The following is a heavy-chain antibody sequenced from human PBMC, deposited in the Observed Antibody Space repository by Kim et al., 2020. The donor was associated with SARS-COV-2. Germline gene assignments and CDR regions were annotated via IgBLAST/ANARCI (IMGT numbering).Heavy chain of an antibody. J-gene: IGHJ2*01. CDR3: ARDRGILSARAGFDL. Sequence: SETLSLTCAVSGGSISSSNWWCWVRQPPGQGLGLIGVIYHSGSTNYNPSLKSRVTISVDKSKNQFSLKLSSVTAADTAVYYCARDRGILSARAGFDLWGGGTLVTVSS. V-gene: IGHV4-4*02. D-gene: IGHD2-15*01. CDR2: IYHSGST. CDR1: GGSISSSNW.